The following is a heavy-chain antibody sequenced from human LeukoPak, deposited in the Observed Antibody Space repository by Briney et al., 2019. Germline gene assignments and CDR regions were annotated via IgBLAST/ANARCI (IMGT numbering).Heavy chain of an antibody. J-gene: IGHJ6*02. CDR3: ARSSYGMDV. CDR2: INHSGST. CDR1: GGSFSGYY. Sequence: SETLSLTCAVYGGSFSGYYWSWIRQPPGKGLEWIGEINHSGSTNYNPSLKSRVTISVDTSKNQFSLKLSSVTAADTAVYYCARSSYGMDVWGQGTTVTVSS. V-gene: IGHV4-34*01.